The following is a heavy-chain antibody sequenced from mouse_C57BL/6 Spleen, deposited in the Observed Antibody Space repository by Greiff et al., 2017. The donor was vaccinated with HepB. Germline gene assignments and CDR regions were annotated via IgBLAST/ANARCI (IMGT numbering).Heavy chain of an antibody. V-gene: IGHV5-16*01. CDR3: ARGEASFDY. J-gene: IGHJ2*01. Sequence: EVKLMESEGGLVQPGSSMKLSCTASGFTFSDYYMAWVRQVPEKGLEWVANINYDGSSTYYLDSLKSRFIISRDNAKNILYLQMSSLKSEDTATYYCARGEASFDYWGQGTTLTVSS. CDR2: INYDGSST. CDR1: GFTFSDYY.